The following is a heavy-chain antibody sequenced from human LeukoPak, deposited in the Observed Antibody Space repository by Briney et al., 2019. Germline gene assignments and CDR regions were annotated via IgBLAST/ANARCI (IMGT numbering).Heavy chain of an antibody. CDR2: ISSGSSTI. CDR3: ARGAFTMVRGAYDY. CDR1: GFTFSSYG. Sequence: GGSLRLSCAASGFTFSSYGMNWVRQAPGKGLGWVSYISSGSSTIYYADSVKGRFTISRDNAKNSLYLQMNSLRDEDTAVYYCARGAFTMVRGAYDYWGQGTLVTVSS. J-gene: IGHJ4*02. V-gene: IGHV3-48*02. D-gene: IGHD3-10*01.